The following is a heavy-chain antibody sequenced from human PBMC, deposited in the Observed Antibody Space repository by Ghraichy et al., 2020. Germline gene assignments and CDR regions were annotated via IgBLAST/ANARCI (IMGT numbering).Heavy chain of an antibody. V-gene: IGHV3-33*01. J-gene: IGHJ4*02. Sequence: GGSLRLSCAASGFTFSTYGMHWVRQAPGKGLEWVAVIWYDGSNKYYADFVKGRFTISRDNSKNTLYLQMNSLRAEDTAMYYCARDREAGSGWGIHWGQGTLVTVSS. CDR3: ARDREAGSGWGIH. CDR2: IWYDGSNK. CDR1: GFTFSTYG. D-gene: IGHD6-19*01.